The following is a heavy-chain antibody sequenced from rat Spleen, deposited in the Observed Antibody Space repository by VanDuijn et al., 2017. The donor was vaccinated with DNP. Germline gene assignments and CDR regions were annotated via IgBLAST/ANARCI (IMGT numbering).Heavy chain of an antibody. CDR1: GFTFSDYY. D-gene: IGHD1-11*01. Sequence: EVQLVESGGGLVQPGRSLKVSCAASGFTFSDYYMAWVRQAPTKGLEWVAAISYDGGRTYYRDSVKGRFSISRDYAKSSLYLQMDSLRSEETATYYCAKAGGYSPWYFDYWGQGVMVTVSS. V-gene: IGHV5-20*01. CDR3: AKAGGYSPWYFDY. J-gene: IGHJ2*01. CDR2: ISYDGGRT.